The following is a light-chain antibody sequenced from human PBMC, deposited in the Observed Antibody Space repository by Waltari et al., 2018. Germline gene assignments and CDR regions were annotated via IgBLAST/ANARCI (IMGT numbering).Light chain of an antibody. CDR3: ATWDDRLKRPV. Sequence: QSVLTQAPSASGTPGQRVTLSCSGARSNIGNNTLVWNQQPPGTAPKLLIYTNNKRPSGVPDRFSSSKSGTSASLAITGLQSDDEADYYCATWDDRLKRPVFGGGTKLTVL. V-gene: IGLV1-44*01. CDR1: RSNIGNNT. J-gene: IGLJ2*01. CDR2: TNN.